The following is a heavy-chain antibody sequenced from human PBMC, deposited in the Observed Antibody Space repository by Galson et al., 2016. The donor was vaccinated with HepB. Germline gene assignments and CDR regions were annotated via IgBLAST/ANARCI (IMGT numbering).Heavy chain of an antibody. J-gene: IGHJ4*02. CDR1: GFTFSRYA. CDR2: IWYDGSNK. CDR3: ARGGYLYYSGTYMGAY. Sequence: SLRLSCAASGFTFSRYAMHWVRQAPGKGLEWVAVIWYDGSNKYYADSVKGRFTISRDNSRTTLYLQMNSLRADDTAVYYCARGGYLYYSGTYMGAYWGQGTLVAVSS. V-gene: IGHV3-33*01. D-gene: IGHD1-7*01.